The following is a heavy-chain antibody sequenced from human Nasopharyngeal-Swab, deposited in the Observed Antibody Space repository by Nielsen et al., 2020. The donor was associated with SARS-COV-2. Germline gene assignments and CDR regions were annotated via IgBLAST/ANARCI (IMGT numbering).Heavy chain of an antibody. V-gene: IGHV4-34*01. J-gene: IGHJ4*02. CDR2: INHSGST. D-gene: IGHD6-6*01. CDR1: GGSFSGYY. CDR3: ARGRGEYSSSSVFFDY. Sequence: SETLSLTCAVYGGSFSGYYWSWIRQPPGKGLEWIGEINHSGSTNYNPSLKRRVTISVDTSKNQFSLKLSSVTAADTVVYYCARGRGEYSSSSVFFDYWGQGTLVTVSS.